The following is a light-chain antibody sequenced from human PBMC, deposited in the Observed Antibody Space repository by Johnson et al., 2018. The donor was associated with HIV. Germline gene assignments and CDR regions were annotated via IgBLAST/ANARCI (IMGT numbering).Light chain of an antibody. CDR1: SSNIGNNY. CDR2: DNT. CDR3: GTWDNSLNGYV. Sequence: QSVLTQPPSVSAAPGQKVTISCSGSSSNIGNNYVSWYRQLPGTAPKLLIYDNTKRPSGIPDRFSGSKSAASATLAITGLQTGDEADYYCGTWDNSLNGYVCGTGTKVTVL. V-gene: IGLV1-51*01. J-gene: IGLJ1*01.